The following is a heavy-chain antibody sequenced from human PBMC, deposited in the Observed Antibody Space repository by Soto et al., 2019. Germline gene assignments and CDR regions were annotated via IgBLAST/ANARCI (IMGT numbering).Heavy chain of an antibody. CDR2: ISAYNGNT. V-gene: IGHV1-18*01. D-gene: IGHD5-12*01. J-gene: IGHJ6*02. CDR1: GYTFTSYG. Sequence: ASVKVSCKASGYTFTSYGISWVRQAPGQGLEWMGWISAYNGNTNYAQKLQGRVTMTTDTSTSTAYLQWSSLKASDTAMYYCATRCDKRGYSGYDHYYYYGMDVWGQGTTVTVSS. CDR3: ATRCDKRGYSGYDHYYYYGMDV.